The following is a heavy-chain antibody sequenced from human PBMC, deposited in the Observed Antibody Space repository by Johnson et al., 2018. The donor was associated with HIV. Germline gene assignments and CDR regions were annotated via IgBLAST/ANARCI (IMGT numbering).Heavy chain of an antibody. Sequence: VLLVESGGGVVQPGGSLRLSCAASGFTFSSNYMRWVRQAPGKGLECVAVLYSDGSTYYADDAESRFTISRDNSKNKLYLQLNSRGAEDTAVYYCARDHIAAALGAFDIWGQGTMVTVSS. J-gene: IGHJ3*02. D-gene: IGHD6-13*01. V-gene: IGHV3-66*01. CDR1: GFTFSSNY. CDR2: LYSDGST. CDR3: ARDHIAAALGAFDI.